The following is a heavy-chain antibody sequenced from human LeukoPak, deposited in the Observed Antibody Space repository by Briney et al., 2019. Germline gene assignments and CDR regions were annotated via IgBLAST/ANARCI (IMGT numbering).Heavy chain of an antibody. CDR1: GFTFSSYA. D-gene: IGHD6-19*01. V-gene: IGHV3-23*01. Sequence: GGSLRLSCAASGFTFSSYAMSWVRQAPGKGLEWVSAISGSGGSTYYADSVKGRFTISRDNSKNTLYLQMNSLRAEDTAVYYFARDRRIAVNSHFDYWGQGTLVTVSS. CDR2: ISGSGGST. CDR3: ARDRRIAVNSHFDY. J-gene: IGHJ4*02.